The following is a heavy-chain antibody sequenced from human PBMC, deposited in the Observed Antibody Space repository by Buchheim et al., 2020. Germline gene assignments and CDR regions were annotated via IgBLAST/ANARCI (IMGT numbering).Heavy chain of an antibody. J-gene: IGHJ4*02. D-gene: IGHD6-13*01. Sequence: EVQLVESGGGLVQPGGSLRLSCAASGFTVSSNYMSWVRQAPGKGLEWVSVIYSGGSTYYADSVKGRFTISRDNYNNQMYLQMNSLRAEDTAVYYCARGWVTAAAGVPLSYWGQGTL. V-gene: IGHV3-66*02. CDR2: IYSGGST. CDR1: GFTVSSNY. CDR3: ARGWVTAAAGVPLSY.